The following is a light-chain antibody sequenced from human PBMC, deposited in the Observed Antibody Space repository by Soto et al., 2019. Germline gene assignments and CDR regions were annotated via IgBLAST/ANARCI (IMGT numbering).Light chain of an antibody. CDR2: DVS. Sequence: QSALTQPASVSGSPGQSITISCTGTSSDVGGYNYVSWYQQHPGKAPKLMIYDVSNRPSGVSNRFSGSKSGNTASLTISGLQAEDEADYYCSLYTSSSTFWVFGGGTKVTVL. CDR3: SLYTSSSTFWV. V-gene: IGLV2-14*01. CDR1: SSDVGGYNY. J-gene: IGLJ3*02.